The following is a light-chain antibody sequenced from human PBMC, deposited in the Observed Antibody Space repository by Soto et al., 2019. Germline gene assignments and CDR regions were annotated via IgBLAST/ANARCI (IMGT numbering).Light chain of an antibody. Sequence: ENGLTQSPGTLSLSPGEGATVSCRASQSVRSRFLAWYQQKPGQAPRLLIYDASRRAPGIPDRFSGSGSGTDFTLTISRLEPEDFAVFYCQQYVSSQITFGQGTRLDIK. CDR3: QQYVSSQIT. CDR2: DAS. V-gene: IGKV3-20*01. CDR1: QSVRSRF. J-gene: IGKJ5*01.